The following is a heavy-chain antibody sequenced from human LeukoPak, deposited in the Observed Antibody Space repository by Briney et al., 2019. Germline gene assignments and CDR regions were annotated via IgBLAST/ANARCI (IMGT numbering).Heavy chain of an antibody. Sequence: SETLSLTCTVSGGSISSSSYYWGWIRQPPGKGLEWIGSIYYSGSTYYNPSLKSRVTISVDTSKNQFSLKLSSVTAADTAVYYCARLSGGWTRYSSGWYPPGAFDIWGQGTMVTVSS. V-gene: IGHV4-39*01. D-gene: IGHD6-19*01. CDR2: IYYSGST. CDR3: ARLSGGWTRYSSGWYPPGAFDI. CDR1: GGSISSSSYY. J-gene: IGHJ3*02.